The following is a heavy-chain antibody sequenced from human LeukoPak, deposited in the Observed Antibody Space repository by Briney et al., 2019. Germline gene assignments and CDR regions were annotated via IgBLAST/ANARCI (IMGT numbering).Heavy chain of an antibody. D-gene: IGHD2-8*01. V-gene: IGHV1-46*01. J-gene: IGHJ4*02. CDR3: ALMAYAIDGFRVSSYFDY. CDR1: GYTFTSYY. Sequence: GASVKVSCKASGYTFTSYYMHWVRQAPGQGLEWMGIINPSGGSTSYAQKFQGRVTMTRDTSTSTVYMELSSLRSEDTAVYYCALMAYAIDGFRVSSYFDYWGQGTLVTVSS. CDR2: INPSGGST.